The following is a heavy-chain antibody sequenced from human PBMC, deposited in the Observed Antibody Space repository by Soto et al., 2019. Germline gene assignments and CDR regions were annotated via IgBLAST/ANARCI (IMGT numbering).Heavy chain of an antibody. Sequence: VQLVESGGGVVQPGRSLRLSCAASGFTFSDYAMHWVRQAPGKGLEWVAVVSHDGRNTHYAESVKGRFTISRDSCKDTVSLEMTSLRAEDTAVYYCAKGGRQWLVTSDFNYWGQGALVTVS. CDR2: VSHDGRNT. CDR3: AKGGRQWLVTSDFNY. J-gene: IGHJ4*02. CDR1: GFTFSDYA. V-gene: IGHV3-30*18. D-gene: IGHD6-19*01.